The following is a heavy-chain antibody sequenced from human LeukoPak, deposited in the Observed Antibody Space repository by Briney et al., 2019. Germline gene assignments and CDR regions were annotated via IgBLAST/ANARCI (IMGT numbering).Heavy chain of an antibody. J-gene: IGHJ4*02. Sequence: SETLSLTCTVSSGSISSSNYYWVWIRQPPGKGLEWIGSIYDNGSTYYKPSLKSRVTISVDTSKNQFSLKLSSVTAADTAVYYCARDRQQLVRGDYFDYWGQGALVTVSS. CDR1: SGSISSSNYY. D-gene: IGHD6-13*01. CDR3: ARDRQQLVRGDYFDY. CDR2: IYDNGST. V-gene: IGHV4-39*07.